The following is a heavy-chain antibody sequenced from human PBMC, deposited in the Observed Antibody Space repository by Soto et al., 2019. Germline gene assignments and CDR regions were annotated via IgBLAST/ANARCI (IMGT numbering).Heavy chain of an antibody. J-gene: IGHJ6*02. V-gene: IGHV3-30*18. CDR2: ISYDGSNK. Sequence: PGGSLRLSCAASGFTFSSYGMHWVRQAPGKGLEWVAVISYDGSNKYYADSVKGRFTISRDNSKNTLYLQMNSLRAEDTAVYYCAKDRRTEAYGMEVWGQGTTVTVSS. CDR1: GFTFSSYG. CDR3: AKDRRTEAYGMEV. D-gene: IGHD2-21*01.